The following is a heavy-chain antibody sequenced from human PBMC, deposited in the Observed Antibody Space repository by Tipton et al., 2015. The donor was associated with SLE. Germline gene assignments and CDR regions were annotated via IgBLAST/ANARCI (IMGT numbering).Heavy chain of an antibody. J-gene: IGHJ4*02. CDR2: IQFSGST. Sequence: TLSLTCTVSGDSISSGNYFWSWIRQHPGKGLEWIGDIQFSGSTYYNPSLKSRVSISVDTSKNEFSLMLNSVTAADTAVYYCATHADRVYWGQGTLVTVSS. CDR3: ATHADRVY. V-gene: IGHV4-31*03. CDR1: GDSISSGNYF.